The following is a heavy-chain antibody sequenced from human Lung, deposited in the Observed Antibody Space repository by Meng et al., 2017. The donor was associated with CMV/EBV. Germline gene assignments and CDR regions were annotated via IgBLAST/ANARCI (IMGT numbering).Heavy chain of an antibody. CDR2: MSPSSGKT. V-gene: IGHV1-8*01. J-gene: IGHJ6*02. Sequence: TTYDINWVRQAPGQGREWMGWMSPSSGKTGYAQKFQGRVTMTRNTAISTAYMELDGLRSEDTAIYYCAKTETYSSAWYVSYYYGMDVWGQGTTVTVSS. CDR1: TTYD. CDR3: AKTETYSSAWYVSYYYGMDV. D-gene: IGHD6-19*01.